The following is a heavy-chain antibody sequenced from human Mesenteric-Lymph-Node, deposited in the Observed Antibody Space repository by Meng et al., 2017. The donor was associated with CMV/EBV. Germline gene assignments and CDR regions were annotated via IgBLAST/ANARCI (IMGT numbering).Heavy chain of an antibody. D-gene: IGHD1-26*01. CDR1: GHTFTGYY. CDR3: ARDLVGAGY. Sequence: ASVKVSCKASGHTFTGYYIHWLRQAPGQGLEWMGWVNPNYGGADYAHNFQGRVTMTRDTTISTSYMELSRLRSDDTAVYYCARDLVGAGYWGQGTLVTVSS. CDR2: VNPNYGGA. V-gene: IGHV1-2*02. J-gene: IGHJ4*02.